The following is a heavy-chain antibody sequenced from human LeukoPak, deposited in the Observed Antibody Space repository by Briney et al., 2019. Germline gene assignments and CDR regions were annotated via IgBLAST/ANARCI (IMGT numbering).Heavy chain of an antibody. Sequence: GGSLRLSCAASGFTFSNYWMSWVRQAPGKGLEWVANIEQDGSEKYYVDSVKGRFAISRDNAKNSLYLQMNSLRAEDTAVYYCARGGYYYDSSGYYSKHWGQGTLVTVSS. J-gene: IGHJ1*01. CDR3: ARGGYYYDSSGYYSKH. CDR1: GFTFSNYW. V-gene: IGHV3-7*01. CDR2: IEQDGSEK. D-gene: IGHD3-22*01.